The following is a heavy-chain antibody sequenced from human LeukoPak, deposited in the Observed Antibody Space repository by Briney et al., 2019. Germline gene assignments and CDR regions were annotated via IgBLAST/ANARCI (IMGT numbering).Heavy chain of an antibody. J-gene: IGHJ6*01. CDR2: INPNSGGT. Sequence: ASVKVSCKASGYTFTRYYMHWVRQAPGQGLEWMGWINPNSGGTNYAQKFQGWVTMTRDTSISTAYMELSRLRSDDTAVYYCARDGGSGSYYYYGMDVWGQGTTVTASS. CDR1: GYTFTRYY. D-gene: IGHD3-10*01. CDR3: ARDGGSGSYYYYGMDV. V-gene: IGHV1-2*04.